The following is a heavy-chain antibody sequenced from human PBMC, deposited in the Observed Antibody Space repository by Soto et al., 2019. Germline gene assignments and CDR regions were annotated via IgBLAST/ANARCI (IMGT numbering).Heavy chain of an antibody. CDR1: TFTFTSSA. J-gene: IGHJ4*02. Sequence: QMQLVQSGPEVKKPGTSVKVSCKASTFTFTSSAVQWVRQARGQRLEWIGWIVVGSGNTKYAQNFQERVTITRDMSSGPAYLELSSLRSEDPAVYSCATHREGATYSFDSWGQGTLLTVSS. V-gene: IGHV1-58*01. CDR3: ATHREGATYSFDS. D-gene: IGHD1-26*01. CDR2: IVVGSGNT.